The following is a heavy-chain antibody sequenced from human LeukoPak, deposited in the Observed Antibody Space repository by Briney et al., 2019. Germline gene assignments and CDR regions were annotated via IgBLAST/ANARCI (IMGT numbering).Heavy chain of an antibody. CDR3: ARESVTMVRGVHYYFDY. Sequence: GGSLRLSCAASGFTFSSYSMNWVRQAPGKGLEWVSSISSSSSYIYYADSVKGRFTISRDDAKNSLYLQMNSLRAEDTAVYYCARESVTMVRGVHYYFDYWGQGTLVTVSS. V-gene: IGHV3-21*01. CDR2: ISSSSSYI. D-gene: IGHD3-10*01. J-gene: IGHJ4*02. CDR1: GFTFSSYS.